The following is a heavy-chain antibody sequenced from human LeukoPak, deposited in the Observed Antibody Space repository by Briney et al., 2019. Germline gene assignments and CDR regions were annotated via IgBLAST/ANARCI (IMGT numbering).Heavy chain of an antibody. D-gene: IGHD3-10*01. Sequence: PGGSLRLSCVASGFTFTTYTMNWVRQAPGKGLEWVSSISSRSSDIYCADSLKGRFTISRDNAKNSLYLQMNGLRAEDTAVYYCARVDYASGSYYWGQGTLVTVSS. CDR2: ISSRSSDI. J-gene: IGHJ4*02. CDR3: ARVDYASGSYY. V-gene: IGHV3-21*01. CDR1: GFTFTTYT.